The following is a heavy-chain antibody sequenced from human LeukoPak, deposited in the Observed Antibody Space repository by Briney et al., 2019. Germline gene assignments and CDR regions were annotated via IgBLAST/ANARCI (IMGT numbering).Heavy chain of an antibody. CDR1: GFTFSSYS. D-gene: IGHD5-12*01. V-gene: IGHV3-21*01. Sequence: GGSLRLSCAASGFTFSSYSMNWVRQAPGKGLEWVSSISSSSSYIYYADSVKGRFTISRDNAKNSLYLQMNSLRAEDTAVYYCARDVGAYSGYDWENWFDPWGQGSLVTVSS. CDR3: ARDVGAYSGYDWENWFDP. CDR2: ISSSSSYI. J-gene: IGHJ5*02.